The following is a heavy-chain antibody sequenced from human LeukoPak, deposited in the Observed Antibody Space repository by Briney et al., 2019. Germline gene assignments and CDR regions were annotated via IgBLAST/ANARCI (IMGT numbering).Heavy chain of an antibody. CDR3: VRDIGSSWENWFDP. J-gene: IGHJ5*02. CDR1: GGSISSGNYY. D-gene: IGHD6-13*01. CDR2: FYTSGST. Sequence: PSETLSLTCSVSGGSISSGNYYWSWIRQPAGKGLEWIGRFYTSGSTNYNPSLKSRVTISVDTSKNQFSLKLSSVTAADTAVYYCVRDIGSSWENWFDPWGQGTLVTVSS. V-gene: IGHV4-61*02.